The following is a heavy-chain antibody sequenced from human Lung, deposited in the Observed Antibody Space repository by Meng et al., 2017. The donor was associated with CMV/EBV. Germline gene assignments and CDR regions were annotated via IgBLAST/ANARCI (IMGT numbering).Heavy chain of an antibody. CDR1: GFTFSTYA. V-gene: IGHV3-23*01. Sequence: GESLKLSCAASGFTFSTYAVSWVRQAPGKGLEWVSGISDGGGSTYYADSVKGRFTISRDNSKTTSDLQMNSLSVEDTAVYYCAKEGPTAFTGPDLNLDYWGQGTLVTVSS. CDR3: AKEGPTAFTGPDLNLDY. J-gene: IGHJ4*02. D-gene: IGHD1-1*01. CDR2: ISDGGGST.